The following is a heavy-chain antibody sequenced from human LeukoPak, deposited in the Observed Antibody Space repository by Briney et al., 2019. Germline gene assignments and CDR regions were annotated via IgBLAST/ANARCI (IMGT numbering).Heavy chain of an antibody. CDR2: ISSSSSYI. J-gene: IGHJ4*02. V-gene: IGHV3-21*01. CDR1: GFTFSSYS. D-gene: IGHD5-18*01. CDR3: ARGRGTAMAPDY. Sequence: GGSLRLSCAASGFTFSSYSMNWVRQAPGKGLEWVSSISSSSSYIYYADSVKGRFTISRDNAKNSLYLQMNSLRAEDTAVYYCARGRGTAMAPDYWGQGTLVTVSS.